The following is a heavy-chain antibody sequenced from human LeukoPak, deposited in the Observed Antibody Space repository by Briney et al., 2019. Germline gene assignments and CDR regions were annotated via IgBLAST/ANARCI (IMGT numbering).Heavy chain of an antibody. J-gene: IGHJ2*01. Sequence: PSETLSLTCTVSGDSISRSSYYWSWIRQPAGKGLEWIGRIYTRGSTNYNPSLKSRVIMSVDTSKNQFSLKLSSVTAADTAVYYCARLSSSWYQDWYFDLWGRGTLVTVSS. CDR1: GDSISRSSYY. D-gene: IGHD6-13*01. CDR3: ARLSSSWYQDWYFDL. CDR2: IYTRGST. V-gene: IGHV4-61*02.